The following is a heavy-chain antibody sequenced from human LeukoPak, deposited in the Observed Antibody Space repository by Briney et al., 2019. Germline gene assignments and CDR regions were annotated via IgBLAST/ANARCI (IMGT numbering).Heavy chain of an antibody. CDR1: GYSFAIYW. CDR3: ARREMATQTPFEY. CDR2: IYPGDSDT. Sequence: GESLKISCKGSGYSFAIYWIGCVRQMPGKGLEWMGIIYPGDSDTRYSPSFQGQVTISADKSIGIAYLQWSSLKASDTAMYYCARREMATQTPFEYWGQGTLVTVSS. D-gene: IGHD5-24*01. V-gene: IGHV5-51*01. J-gene: IGHJ4*02.